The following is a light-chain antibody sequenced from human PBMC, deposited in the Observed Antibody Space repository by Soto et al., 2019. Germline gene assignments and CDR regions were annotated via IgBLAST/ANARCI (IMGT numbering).Light chain of an antibody. J-gene: IGLJ1*01. CDR1: SSDVGGHNY. Sequence: QSVLTQPASVSGSPGQSITISCTGTSSDVGGHNYVSWYQQHPGKAPKLMIYEVSNRPSGVSNRFSGSKSGNTASLTISGLQAEDEDDYYCCSYTSSSTLYVFGTGTKLTVL. V-gene: IGLV2-14*01. CDR3: CSYTSSSTLYV. CDR2: EVS.